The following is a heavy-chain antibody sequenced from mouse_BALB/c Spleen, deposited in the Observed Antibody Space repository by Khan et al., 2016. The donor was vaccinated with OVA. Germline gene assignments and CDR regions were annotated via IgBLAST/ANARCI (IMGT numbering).Heavy chain of an antibody. Sequence: EVELVESGGGLVKPGGSLRLSCEASGFTFSSYSMSWVRQTPEKRLEWVATIYSGGSYTSYPDSVQGRFTISRDNAKNTLYLQKISLKSEDTAIYYCTRDRNYYGSSFYFDYWGKGTTLTVSS. J-gene: IGHJ2*01. CDR2: IYSGGSYT. V-gene: IGHV5-6-4*01. CDR3: TRDRNYYGSSFYFDY. CDR1: GFTFSSYS. D-gene: IGHD1-1*01.